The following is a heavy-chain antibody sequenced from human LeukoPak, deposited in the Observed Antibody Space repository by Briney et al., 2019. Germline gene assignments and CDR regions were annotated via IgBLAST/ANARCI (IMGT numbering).Heavy chain of an antibody. D-gene: IGHD3-22*01. CDR2: ISSSSSTI. J-gene: IGHJ4*01. CDR1: GFTFSSYS. CDR3: AREYYYDSSGLDY. Sequence: GGSLRLSCAASGFTFSSYSMNWVRQAPGRGLEWVSYISSSSSTIYYADSVKGRFTISRDNAKNSLYLQMNSLRDEDTAVYYCAREYYYDSSGLDYWGQEPWSPSPQ. V-gene: IGHV3-48*02.